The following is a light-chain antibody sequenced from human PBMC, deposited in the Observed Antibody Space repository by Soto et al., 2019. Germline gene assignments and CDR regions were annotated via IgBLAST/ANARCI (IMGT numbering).Light chain of an antibody. V-gene: IGLV2-18*02. CDR3: TSFTSSSTYV. Sequence: QSALTQPPSVSGSPGQSVAISCTGTSSDVGSYNRVAWYQQPPGTAPKLMIYEVSNRPSGVPDRFSGSKSGNTASLTISGLQAEDEADYYCTSFTSSSTYVFGTGTKDTDL. J-gene: IGLJ1*01. CDR1: SSDVGSYNR. CDR2: EVS.